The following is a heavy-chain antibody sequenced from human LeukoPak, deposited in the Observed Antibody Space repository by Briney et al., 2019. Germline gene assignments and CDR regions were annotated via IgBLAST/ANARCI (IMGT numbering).Heavy chain of an antibody. CDR1: GFTFSSYA. J-gene: IGHJ4*02. V-gene: IGHV3-33*08. Sequence: QPGRSLRLSCAASGFTFSSYAMHWVRQAPGKGLEWVAVIRYDGSSEYYADSVKGRFIISRDNSKNTLYLQMNSLRAEDTAVYYCARYCSGGSCYMGLIWGQGTLVTVSS. CDR2: IRYDGSSE. D-gene: IGHD2-15*01. CDR3: ARYCSGGSCYMGLI.